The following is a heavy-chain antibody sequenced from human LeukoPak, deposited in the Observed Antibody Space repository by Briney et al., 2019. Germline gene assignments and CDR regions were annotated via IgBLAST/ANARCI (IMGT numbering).Heavy chain of an antibody. D-gene: IGHD6-13*01. CDR1: GFIFSNYW. CDR3: TEGTVAASVY. CDR2: IKFGGSER. J-gene: IGHJ4*02. V-gene: IGHV3-7*01. Sequence: GGSLRLSCAASGFIFSNYWMTWVRQAPGKGLEWVANIKFGGSERYVVDSVKGRFTISRDDAKNSLYLHMNSLRAEDTAVYYCTEGTVAASVYWGQGTLVTVSS.